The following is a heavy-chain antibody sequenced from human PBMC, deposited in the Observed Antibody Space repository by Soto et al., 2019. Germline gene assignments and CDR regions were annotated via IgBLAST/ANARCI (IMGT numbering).Heavy chain of an antibody. CDR3: AKELALGWLRLQFDY. Sequence: GGSLRLSCAASGFTFSSYTMSWVRQAPGKGLEWVSTISGSGGSTYYADSVKGRFTISRDNSKNTLYLQMNSLRAEDTAVYYCAKELALGWLRLQFDYWGQGTLVTVSS. V-gene: IGHV3-23*01. CDR2: ISGSGGST. J-gene: IGHJ4*02. D-gene: IGHD5-12*01. CDR1: GFTFSSYT.